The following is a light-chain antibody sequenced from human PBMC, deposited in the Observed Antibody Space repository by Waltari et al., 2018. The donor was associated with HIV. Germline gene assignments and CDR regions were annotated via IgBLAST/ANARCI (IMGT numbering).Light chain of an antibody. V-gene: IGKV2D-29*01. CDR2: EVS. Sequence: IGMTQTPPSLSVTPGQAASLSCQSSATLLHSDGKTYFYWYVQRTGLPPQLLFYEVSNRFAGVPDRFSGSGSGTDFTLILSRVEAEDVGIYYCMQSAQFPVTFGGGTKVEI. CDR3: MQSAQFPVT. CDR1: ATLLHSDGKTY. J-gene: IGKJ4*01.